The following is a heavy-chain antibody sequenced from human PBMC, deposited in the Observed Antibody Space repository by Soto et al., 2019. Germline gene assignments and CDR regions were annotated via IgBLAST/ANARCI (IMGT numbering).Heavy chain of an antibody. Sequence: EVQLVESGGGLVQPGGSLRLSCAASGFTFSNYWMHWVRQAPGKGLVWVSRINGDGTGTNYADSVKGQFTISRDNAKNTLYLQMNSLRAEDTAVYYCGRGASGSYRLDYWGQGNLVTVSS. V-gene: IGHV3-74*01. J-gene: IGHJ4*02. CDR2: INGDGTGT. CDR3: GRGASGSYRLDY. CDR1: GFTFSNYW. D-gene: IGHD3-10*01.